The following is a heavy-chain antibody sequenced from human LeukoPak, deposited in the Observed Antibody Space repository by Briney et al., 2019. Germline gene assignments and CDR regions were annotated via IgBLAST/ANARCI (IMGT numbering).Heavy chain of an antibody. CDR1: GYTFTGYY. V-gene: IGHV1-2*06. J-gene: IGHJ6*03. Sequence: ASVKVSCKASGYTFTGYYMHWVRQAPGRGLEWMGRINPNSGGTNYAQKFQGRVTMTRDTSISTAYMELSRLRSDDTAVYYCARESGPDIVVVPAAMMYYYYMDVWGKGTTVTVSS. CDR2: INPNSGGT. D-gene: IGHD2-2*01. CDR3: ARESGPDIVVVPAAMMYYYYMDV.